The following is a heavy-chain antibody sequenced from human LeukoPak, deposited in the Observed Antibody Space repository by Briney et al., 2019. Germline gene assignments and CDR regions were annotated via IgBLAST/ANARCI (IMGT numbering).Heavy chain of an antibody. J-gene: IGHJ4*02. Sequence: PGGSLRLSCAASGFTFSSYGMHWVRQAPGKGLEWVAFIRYDGSNKYYAGSVKGRFTISRDNSKNTLYLQMNSLRAEDTAVYYCAKDRPWVPYDFWSGYYFDYWGQGTLVTVSS. V-gene: IGHV3-30*02. CDR3: AKDRPWVPYDFWSGYYFDY. CDR2: IRYDGSNK. D-gene: IGHD3-3*01. CDR1: GFTFSSYG.